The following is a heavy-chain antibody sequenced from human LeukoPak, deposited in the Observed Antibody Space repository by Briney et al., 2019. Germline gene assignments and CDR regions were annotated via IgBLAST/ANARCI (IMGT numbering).Heavy chain of an antibody. CDR1: GFTFSSYA. CDR2: ISGSGGST. Sequence: GGSLRLSYAASGFTFSSYAMSWVRQAPGKGLEWVSAISGSGGSTYYADSVKGRFTISRDNSKNTLHLQMNSLRAEDTAVYYCAKAPVAALSDLHYWGQGTLVTVSS. CDR3: AKAPVAALSDLHY. V-gene: IGHV3-23*01. D-gene: IGHD6-19*01. J-gene: IGHJ4*02.